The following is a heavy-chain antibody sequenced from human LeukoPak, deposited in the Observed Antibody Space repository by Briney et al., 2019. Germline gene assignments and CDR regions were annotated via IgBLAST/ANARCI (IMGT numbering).Heavy chain of an antibody. J-gene: IGHJ5*02. CDR1: GFTFSSFA. CDR2: ITGNHGAT. CDR3: TKDPNGDYVGAFDP. Sequence: GGSLRLSCAASGFTFSSFAMTWVRQAPGKGLEWVSFITGNHGATYNIDSVRGRFTISRDNSQNTLYLQMNSLRAEDTAVYYCTKDPNGDYVGAFDPRGQGTLVTVSS. V-gene: IGHV3-23*01. D-gene: IGHD4-17*01.